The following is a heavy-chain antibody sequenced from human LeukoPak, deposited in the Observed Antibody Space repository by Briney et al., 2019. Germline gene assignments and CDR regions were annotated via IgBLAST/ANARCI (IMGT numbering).Heavy chain of an antibody. D-gene: IGHD6-13*01. CDR3: AKSIAAAGTIYFGY. V-gene: IGHV1-69*06. Sequence: SVKVSCKASGGTFSSYAISWVRQAPGQGLEWMGGIIPIFGTANYAQKFQGRVTITADKSTSTAYMELSSLRSEDTAVYYCAKSIAAAGTIYFGYWGQGTLVTVSS. CDR2: IIPIFGTA. J-gene: IGHJ4*02. CDR1: GGTFSSYA.